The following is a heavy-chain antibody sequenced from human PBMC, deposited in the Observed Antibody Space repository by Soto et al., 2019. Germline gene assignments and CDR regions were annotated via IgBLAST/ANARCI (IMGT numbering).Heavy chain of an antibody. D-gene: IGHD2-15*01. Sequence: ASVKVSCKASGYTFTSYAMHWARQAPGQRLEWMGWINAGNGNTKYSQKFQGRVTITRDTSASTAYMELSSLRSEDTAVYYCARDIADIVVVVAANDYYMDVWGKGTTVTVSS. CDR3: ARDIADIVVVVAANDYYMDV. CDR2: INAGNGNT. J-gene: IGHJ6*03. CDR1: GYTFTSYA. V-gene: IGHV1-3*01.